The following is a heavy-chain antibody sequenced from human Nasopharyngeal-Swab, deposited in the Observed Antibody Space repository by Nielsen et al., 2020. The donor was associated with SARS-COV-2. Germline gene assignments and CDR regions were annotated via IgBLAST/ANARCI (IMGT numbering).Heavy chain of an antibody. J-gene: IGHJ4*02. Sequence: WIPQPPGKGLEWVSSISSTSTDIYYADSVKGRFTISRDNAKNSLYLQMNSLRAEDTAVYYCARGRITMVRGVIMLVYWGQGTLVTVSS. CDR2: ISSTSTDI. CDR3: ARGRITMVRGVIMLVY. D-gene: IGHD3-10*01. V-gene: IGHV3-21*01.